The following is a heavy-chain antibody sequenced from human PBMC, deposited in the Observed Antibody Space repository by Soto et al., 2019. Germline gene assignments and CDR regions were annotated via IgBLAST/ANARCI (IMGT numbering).Heavy chain of an antibody. V-gene: IGHV3-48*02. CDR2: ISSSSSTI. J-gene: IGHJ5*02. Sequence: EVQLVESGGDLVQPGGSLRLSCAASGFTFSSYTMNWVRQAPGKGLEWVSYISSSSSTIYYADSVKGRFTISRDNAKNSLYLQMNSLRDEDTAVYYCASADIVLLPAVGLDPWGQGTLVTVSS. D-gene: IGHD2-2*01. CDR1: GFTFSSYT. CDR3: ASADIVLLPAVGLDP.